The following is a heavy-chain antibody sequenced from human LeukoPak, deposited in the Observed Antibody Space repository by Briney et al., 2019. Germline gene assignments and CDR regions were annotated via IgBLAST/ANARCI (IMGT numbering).Heavy chain of an antibody. Sequence: GGSLRLSCTASGFTFGDYAMSWVRQAPGKGLEWVGFIRSKAYGGTTEYAASVKGRFTISRDDSKSIAYLQMNSLKTEDTAVYYCARSRGGSSWSVIWGQGTMVTVSS. J-gene: IGHJ3*02. CDR2: IRSKAYGGTT. D-gene: IGHD6-13*01. CDR3: ARSRGGSSWSVI. CDR1: GFTFGDYA. V-gene: IGHV3-49*04.